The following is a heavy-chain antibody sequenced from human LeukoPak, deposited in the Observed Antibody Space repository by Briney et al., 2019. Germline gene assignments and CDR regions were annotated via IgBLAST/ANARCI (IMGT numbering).Heavy chain of an antibody. D-gene: IGHD1-1*01. J-gene: IGHJ5*02. V-gene: IGHV4-59*01. CDR3: ARDRLQLQS. CDR1: VGSISNYY. CDR2: IYYTGNT. Sequence: PSETLSLACTVSVGSISNYYWNWIRQPPGKGLEWIGYIYYTGNTNYNPSLKSRVTISVDTSKNQFSLKLSSVTAADTAVYYCARDRLQLQSWGQGTLVTVSS.